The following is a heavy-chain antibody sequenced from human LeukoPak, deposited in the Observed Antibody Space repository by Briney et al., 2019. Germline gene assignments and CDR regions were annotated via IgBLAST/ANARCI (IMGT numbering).Heavy chain of an antibody. V-gene: IGHV1-69*13. Sequence: SVKVSCKASGYTFTSYYMHWVRQAPGQGLEWMGGIIPIFGTANYAQKFQGRVTITADESTSTAYMELSSLRSEDTAVYYCARRFYSGSYSGNWFDPWGQGTLVTVSS. J-gene: IGHJ5*02. D-gene: IGHD1-26*01. CDR1: GYTFTSYY. CDR3: ARRFYSGSYSGNWFDP. CDR2: IIPIFGTA.